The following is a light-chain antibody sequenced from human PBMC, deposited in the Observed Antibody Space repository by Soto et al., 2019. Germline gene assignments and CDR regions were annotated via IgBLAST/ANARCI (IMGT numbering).Light chain of an antibody. CDR1: QSVSSSY. CDR3: QQYGSSTIFT. J-gene: IGKJ3*01. V-gene: IGKV3-20*01. Sequence: EIVLTQSPGTLSLSPGERATLSCRASQSVSSSYLAWYQHKPGQAPRLLIYGASSRATGIPDRFSGSGSGTDFALNLSRLEPEDVAVYYCQQYGSSTIFTFGPGTKVDIK. CDR2: GAS.